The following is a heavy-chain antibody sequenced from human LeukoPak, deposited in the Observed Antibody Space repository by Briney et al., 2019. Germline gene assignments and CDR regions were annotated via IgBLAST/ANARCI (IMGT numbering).Heavy chain of an antibody. D-gene: IGHD2-15*01. Sequence: GGSLRLSCTASGFTFSDYWMHWVRQAPGKGLVWVSRINSDGSRINYADCVKGRFTISRDNSRTTLYLQMNSLRAEDTAVYYCARVGYCSGGSCYPDYYYFYGMDVWGQGTTVTVSS. CDR2: INSDGSRI. V-gene: IGHV3-74*01. CDR1: GFTFSDYW. J-gene: IGHJ6*02. CDR3: ARVGYCSGGSCYPDYYYFYGMDV.